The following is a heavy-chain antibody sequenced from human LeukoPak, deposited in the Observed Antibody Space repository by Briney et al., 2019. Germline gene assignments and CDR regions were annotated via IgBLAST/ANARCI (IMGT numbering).Heavy chain of an antibody. Sequence: GGSLRLSCAAPGFTFSNYAMNWVRQAPGKGLEWVSAISGSGDSTYYADSVKGRFTISRDNSKNTLYLHMNSLRPEDTAVYYCAEVGYSGSFDYWGQGTLVTVSS. CDR3: AEVGYSGSFDY. J-gene: IGHJ4*02. CDR1: GFTFSNYA. D-gene: IGHD5-12*01. V-gene: IGHV3-23*01. CDR2: ISGSGDST.